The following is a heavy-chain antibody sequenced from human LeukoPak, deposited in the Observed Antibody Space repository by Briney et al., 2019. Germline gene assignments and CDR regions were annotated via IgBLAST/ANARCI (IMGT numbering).Heavy chain of an antibody. J-gene: IGHJ4*02. V-gene: IGHV4-59*02. CDR3: ARGPWGLHS. Sequence: PADTESLTCTVSCASVTDYYGSWIRHSRGRGLEWLSYIKHRGNSDYSPLLRSRVTTPLETPKNQLSRNLTSVTAADTAVYYCARGPWGLHSWSQGTLVTVSS. D-gene: IGHD7-27*01. CDR2: IKHRGNS. CDR1: CASVTDYY.